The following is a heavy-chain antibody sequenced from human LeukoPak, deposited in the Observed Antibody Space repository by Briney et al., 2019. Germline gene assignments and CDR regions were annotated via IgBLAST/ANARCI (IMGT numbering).Heavy chain of an antibody. CDR1: GGSINYYY. CDR3: ARAVREQLVFDY. CDR2: IYYSGST. V-gene: IGHV4-59*12. Sequence: SETLSLTCTVSGGSINYYYWSWIRQPPGKAVEWIGYIYYSGSTNYNPSLKSRVTISVDTSKNQFSLKLSSVTAADTAVYYCARAVREQLVFDYWGQGTLVTVSS. D-gene: IGHD6-6*01. J-gene: IGHJ4*02.